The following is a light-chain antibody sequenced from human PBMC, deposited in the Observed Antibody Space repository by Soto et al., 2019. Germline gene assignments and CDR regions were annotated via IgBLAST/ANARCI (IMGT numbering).Light chain of an antibody. V-gene: IGKV3-20*01. Sequence: EIVMTQSPATLSVSPGERAALSCRASQSVGNNFLGWYQQKPGQSPRLLIYHASNRATGIPDRFSGTASGTDFTLTISRLEPEDFAVYYCHQYASSPLTFGGGTKVEIK. CDR3: HQYASSPLT. CDR1: QSVGNNF. CDR2: HAS. J-gene: IGKJ4*01.